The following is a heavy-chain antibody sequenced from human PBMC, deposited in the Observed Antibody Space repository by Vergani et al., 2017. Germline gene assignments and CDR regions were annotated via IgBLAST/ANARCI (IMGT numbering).Heavy chain of an antibody. CDR3: ARIGGVAAAGIFSLGYYYGMDV. V-gene: IGHV4-61*02. CDR1: GGSISSGSYY. D-gene: IGHD6-13*01. J-gene: IGHJ6*02. CDR2: IYTSGST. Sequence: QVQLQESGPGLVKPSQTLSLTCTVSGGSISSGSYYWTWIRQPAGKGLEWIGRIYTSGSTNYNPSLKSRVTISLDTSKNQFSLKLSSVTAADTAVYYCARIGGVAAAGIFSLGYYYGMDVWGQGTTVTVSS.